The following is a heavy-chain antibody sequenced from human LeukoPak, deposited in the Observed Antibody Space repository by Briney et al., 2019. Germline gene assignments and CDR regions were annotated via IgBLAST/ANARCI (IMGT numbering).Heavy chain of an antibody. CDR2: FNPDSGGT. D-gene: IGHD1-7*01. V-gene: IGHV1-2*06. J-gene: IGHJ5*02. CDR1: GYTFTGYY. Sequence: GASVKVSCKASGYTFTGYYIHWVRQAPGQGLEWMGRFNPDSGGTKYAQKFQDRVTMTRDTSISTAYMDLIRLTSDDTAVYYCARGTSSGNSNWFDPWGQGTLVTVSS. CDR3: ARGTSSGNSNWFDP.